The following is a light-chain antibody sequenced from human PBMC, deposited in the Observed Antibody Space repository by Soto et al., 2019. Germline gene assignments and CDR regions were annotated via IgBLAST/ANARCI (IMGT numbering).Light chain of an antibody. V-gene: IGKV1-13*02. Sequence: AIQMTQSPSSLSASVGDRVTITCRASQDIRNDLAWYQQKPGKAPKLLIYKAANLADEVPSRFAGSGSGTDFTLTITRLQPDDFATYYCQHYNSFSRTFGQGTKVDIK. J-gene: IGKJ1*01. CDR3: QHYNSFSRT. CDR2: KAA. CDR1: QDIRND.